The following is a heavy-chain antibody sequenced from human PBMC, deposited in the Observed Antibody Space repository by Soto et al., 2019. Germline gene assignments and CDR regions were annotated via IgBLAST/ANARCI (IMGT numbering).Heavy chain of an antibody. Sequence: EVQLVESGGGLVQPGGSLRLSCAASGFTFSSYGMHWVRQAPGKGLVWVSGINGDGSSTSYADSVKGRFTISRDNAKNTLYLQMNSLRAEDTAVYYCARALAAAVAYWGQGTLVTVSS. CDR3: ARALAAAVAY. J-gene: IGHJ4*02. V-gene: IGHV3-74*01. D-gene: IGHD6-13*01. CDR2: INGDGSST. CDR1: GFTFSSYG.